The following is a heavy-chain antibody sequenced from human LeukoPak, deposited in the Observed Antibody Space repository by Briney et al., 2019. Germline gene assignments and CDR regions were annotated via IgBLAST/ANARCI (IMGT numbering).Heavy chain of an antibody. D-gene: IGHD2-21*01. CDR3: ARGGGYCGGDCYGIDY. CDR1: GFTFSRFA. Sequence: PGGSLRLSCEASGFTFSRFAMTWVRQAPGKGLEWVSAISSSSSYIYYADSVKGRFTISRDNAKNSLFLQMNSLRAEDTAVYYCARGGGYCGGDCYGIDYWGQGILVTVSS. V-gene: IGHV3-21*06. J-gene: IGHJ4*02. CDR2: ISSSSSYI.